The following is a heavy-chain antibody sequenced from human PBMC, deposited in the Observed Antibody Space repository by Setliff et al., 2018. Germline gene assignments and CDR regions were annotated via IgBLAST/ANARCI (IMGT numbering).Heavy chain of an antibody. D-gene: IGHD3-16*02. V-gene: IGHV6-1*01. CDR3: ARGGYDYVRGSYRSDAFDI. CDR2: TYYRSKWYN. CDR1: GDSVSSNSAA. J-gene: IGHJ3*02. Sequence: PSQTLSLTCAISGDSVSSNSAAWNWIRQSPSRGLEWLGRTYYRSKWYNDYAVSVKSRITINPDTSKNQFSLQLNSVTPEDTAVYYCARGGYDYVRGSYRSDAFDIWGQGTMVTVSS.